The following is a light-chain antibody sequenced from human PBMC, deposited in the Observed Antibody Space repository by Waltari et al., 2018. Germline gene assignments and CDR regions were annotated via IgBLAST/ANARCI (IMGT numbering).Light chain of an antibody. CDR2: YAN. Sequence: IQMSQSPSSLSASAGERVTITCRASQGISSYLNWYQQKPGKAPKLLIYYANSLASGVPSRFSGSGSGTEFTLTISSLQPEDFATYYCQQGDSYPRTFGQGTKVEIK. CDR1: QGISSY. J-gene: IGKJ1*01. CDR3: QQGDSYPRT. V-gene: IGKV1-13*02.